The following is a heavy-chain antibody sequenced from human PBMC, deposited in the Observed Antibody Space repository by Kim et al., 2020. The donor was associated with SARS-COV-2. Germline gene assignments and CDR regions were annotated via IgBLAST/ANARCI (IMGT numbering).Heavy chain of an antibody. D-gene: IGHD2-15*01. CDR1: GYTFTSYY. CDR3: ARDTIVEMATETHMRFDY. Sequence: ASVKVSCKASGYTFTSYYMHWVRQAPGQGLEWMGIINPSGGSTSYAQKFQGRVTMTRDTSTSTVYMELSSLRSEDTAVYYCARDTIVEMATETHMRFDYWGQGTLVTVSS. CDR2: INPSGGST. J-gene: IGHJ4*02. V-gene: IGHV1-46*01.